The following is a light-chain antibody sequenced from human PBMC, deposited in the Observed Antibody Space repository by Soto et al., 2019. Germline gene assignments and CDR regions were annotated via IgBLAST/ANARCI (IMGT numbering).Light chain of an antibody. V-gene: IGKV1-39*01. CDR1: QSINTY. J-gene: IGKJ3*01. Sequence: FQMTQSPSSLSASVGDRVTITCRASQSINTYLNWYQFKPGKAPKLLIFSSSNLQTVVPSRFSGSGSGTHFTLTITRLQPEDSATYYCQQSDSTRFTFGPGTQVEI. CDR2: SSS. CDR3: QQSDSTRFT.